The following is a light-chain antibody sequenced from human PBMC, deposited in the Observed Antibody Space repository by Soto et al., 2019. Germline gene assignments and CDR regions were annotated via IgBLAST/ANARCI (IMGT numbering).Light chain of an antibody. V-gene: IGKV3-11*01. CDR2: DAS. Sequence: EIVLTQSPATLSLSPGERATLSCRASQSISTDLAWYQQKPGQAPRLLIYDASNRAPGIPARFGGSGSGTDFTLTISSLEPEDFEVYHCQQRSEWPRTLGQGTKVDIK. CDR1: QSISTD. J-gene: IGKJ1*01. CDR3: QQRSEWPRT.